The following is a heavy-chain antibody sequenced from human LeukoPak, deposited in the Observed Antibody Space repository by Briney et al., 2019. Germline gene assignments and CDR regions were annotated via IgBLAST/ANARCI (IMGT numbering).Heavy chain of an antibody. V-gene: IGHV3-7*01. J-gene: IGHJ4*02. CDR3: ARERGGPYCSSTSCYWEPFDY. CDR1: GFTFSSYW. D-gene: IGHD2-2*01. Sequence: GGSLRLSCAASGFTFSSYWMSWVRQAPGKGLEWVANIKQDGSEKYYVDSVKGRFTISRDNAKNSLYLQTNSLRAEDTAVYYCARERGGPYCSSTSCYWEPFDYWGQGTLVTVSS. CDR2: IKQDGSEK.